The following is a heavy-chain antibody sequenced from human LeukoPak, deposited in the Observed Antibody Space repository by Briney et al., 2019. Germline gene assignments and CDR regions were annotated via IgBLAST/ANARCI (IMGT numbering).Heavy chain of an antibody. Sequence: GGSLRLSCAASGFTFSSYAMSWVRQAPGKGLEWVSAISGSGGSTYYADSVKGRFTISRDNAKNTLYLHMSGLRGEDTAIYYCTENTWGRGTRVTVSS. CDR3: TENT. V-gene: IGHV3-23*01. CDR1: GFTFSSYA. CDR2: ISGSGGST. J-gene: IGHJ4*02.